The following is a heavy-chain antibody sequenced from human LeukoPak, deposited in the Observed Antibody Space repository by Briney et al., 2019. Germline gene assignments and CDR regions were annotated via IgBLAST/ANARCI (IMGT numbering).Heavy chain of an antibody. J-gene: IGHJ5*02. CDR2: INHSGST. CDR3: ARGWLRSTIVVVPAAMNWARGWFDP. V-gene: IGHV4-34*01. CDR1: GGPFSGYY. Sequence: ASETLSLTCAVYGGPFSGYYWSWLRQPPGKGLEWIGEINHSGSTNYNPSLKSRVTISVDTSKNQFSLKLSSVTAADTAVYYCARGWLRSTIVVVPAAMNWARGWFDPWGQGTLVTVSS. D-gene: IGHD2-2*01.